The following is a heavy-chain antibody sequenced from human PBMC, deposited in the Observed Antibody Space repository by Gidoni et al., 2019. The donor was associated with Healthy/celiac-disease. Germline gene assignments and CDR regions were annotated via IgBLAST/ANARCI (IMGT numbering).Heavy chain of an antibody. D-gene: IGHD3-22*01. CDR3: EVITPGGY. V-gene: IGHV3-23*01. Sequence: EVQLLGSGGGLVQTGGSLSVCCAASGFTFSSYAMRWVRQAQGKGLDWVSAISCSGVSTYYAYSVKVRFTISRDNSKNTLYLQMNSLRAEDTAVYSCEVITPGGYWGQGTLVTVSS. J-gene: IGHJ4*02. CDR2: ISCSGVST. CDR1: GFTFSSYA.